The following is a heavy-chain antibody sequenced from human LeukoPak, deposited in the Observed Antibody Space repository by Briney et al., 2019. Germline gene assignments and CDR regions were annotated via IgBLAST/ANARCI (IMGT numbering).Heavy chain of an antibody. Sequence: GGSLRLSCVASGFSFSSYWMHWVRQAPGKGLEWVANIKQDGSERFYVGSVKGRFTISRDNAKKSLYLQMDSLRVEDTAVYYCVSDFVVDFWGQGTLVTVSS. CDR1: GFSFSSYW. J-gene: IGHJ4*02. D-gene: IGHD2-21*01. CDR3: VSDFVVDF. V-gene: IGHV3-7*01. CDR2: IKQDGSER.